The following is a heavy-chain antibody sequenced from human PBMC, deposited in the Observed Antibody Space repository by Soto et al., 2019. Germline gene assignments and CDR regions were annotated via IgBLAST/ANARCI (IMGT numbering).Heavy chain of an antibody. CDR1: CGSITRNNHY. CDR2: ILYSGST. D-gene: IGHD6-19*01. V-gene: IGHV4-39*01. J-gene: IGHJ4*02. Sequence: QLQLQESGPGLVKPSETLSLTCIVSCGSITRNNHYWGWIRQSPGKGLEWTGSILYSGSTNYNPSLKSRVTLSLETSKNQFSLKLSSVTAADTAVYYCARLGSSGWYQGSYFDYWGQGTLVTVSA. CDR3: ARLGSSGWYQGSYFDY.